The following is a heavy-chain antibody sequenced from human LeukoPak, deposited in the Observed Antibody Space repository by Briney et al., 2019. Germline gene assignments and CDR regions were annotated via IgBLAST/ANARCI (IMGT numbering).Heavy chain of an antibody. CDR2: IRYDGSNK. V-gene: IGHV3-30*02. D-gene: IGHD4-11*01. CDR3: ARATVTTTGWFDP. Sequence: SGGSLRLSCAASGFTFSSYGMHWVRQAPGKGLEWVAFIRYDGSNKYYADSVKGRFTISRDNSKNTLYLQMNSLRAEDTAVYYCARATVTTTGWFDPWGQGTLVTVSP. J-gene: IGHJ5*02. CDR1: GFTFSSYG.